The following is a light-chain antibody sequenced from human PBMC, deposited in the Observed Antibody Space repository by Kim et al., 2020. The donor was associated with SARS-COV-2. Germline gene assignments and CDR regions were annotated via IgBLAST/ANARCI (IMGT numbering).Light chain of an antibody. CDR2: DTS. CDR1: QNITSY. CDR3: QQRRNWPLT. J-gene: IGKJ4*01. V-gene: IGKV3-11*01. Sequence: WSPGERATLSCRASQNITSYLGWYQQKPGPAPRLLIYDTSNRATGIPARFSGSGSGTDFTLTISSLEPEDFAVYYCQQRRNWPLTFGGGTKVDIK.